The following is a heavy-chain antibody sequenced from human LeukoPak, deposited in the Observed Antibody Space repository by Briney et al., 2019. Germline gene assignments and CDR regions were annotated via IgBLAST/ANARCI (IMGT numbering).Heavy chain of an antibody. V-gene: IGHV4-39*07. D-gene: IGHD5-18*01. CDR3: ARADSYGYA. CDR1: GGSISSSSYY. J-gene: IGHJ5*02. CDR2: IYYSGST. Sequence: SETLSLTCTVSGGSISSSSYYWGWLRQPPGKGLEWTGSIYYSGSTYYNPSLKSRVTISVDTSKNQFSLKLSSVTAADTAVYYCARADSYGYAWGQGTLVTVSS.